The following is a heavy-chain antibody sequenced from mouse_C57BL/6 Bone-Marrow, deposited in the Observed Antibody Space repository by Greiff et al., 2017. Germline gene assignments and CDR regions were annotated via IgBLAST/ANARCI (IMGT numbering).Heavy chain of an antibody. V-gene: IGHV1-82*01. D-gene: IGHD2-1*01. CDR1: GYAFSSSW. Sequence: QVQLQQSGPELVKPGASVKISCKASGYAFSSSWMNWVKQRPGKGLEWIGGIYPGDGDTNYNGKFKGKATLTADKSSSTAYMQLSSLTSEDSAVYFCAGGLRFAYWGQGTLVTVSA. J-gene: IGHJ3*01. CDR3: AGGLRFAY. CDR2: IYPGDGDT.